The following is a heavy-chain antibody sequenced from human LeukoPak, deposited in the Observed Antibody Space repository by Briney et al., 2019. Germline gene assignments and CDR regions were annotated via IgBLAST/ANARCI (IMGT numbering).Heavy chain of an antibody. Sequence: PSETLSLTCAVYGGSFSGYYWSWIRQPPGRGLEWIGEINHSGSTNYNPSLKSRVTISVDTSKNQLSLKLSSVTAADTAVYYCARGQVYVNWFDPWGQGTLVTVSS. V-gene: IGHV4-34*01. CDR3: ARGQVYVNWFDP. CDR1: GGSFSGYY. J-gene: IGHJ5*02. CDR2: INHSGST. D-gene: IGHD3-10*02.